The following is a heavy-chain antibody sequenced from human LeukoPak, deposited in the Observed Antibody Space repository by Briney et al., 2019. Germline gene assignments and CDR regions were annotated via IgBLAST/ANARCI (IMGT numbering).Heavy chain of an antibody. Sequence: AGGSLRLSFAASGFTFSSYWMTWVRQAPGKGLEWVANIKQDGSEKYYVDSVKGRFTISRDNAKNSLYLQMDSLRAEDTAVYYCARVGFDILTGYYHFDYWGQGTLVTVSS. J-gene: IGHJ4*02. D-gene: IGHD3-9*01. CDR1: GFTFSSYW. V-gene: IGHV3-7*01. CDR3: ARVGFDILTGYYHFDY. CDR2: IKQDGSEK.